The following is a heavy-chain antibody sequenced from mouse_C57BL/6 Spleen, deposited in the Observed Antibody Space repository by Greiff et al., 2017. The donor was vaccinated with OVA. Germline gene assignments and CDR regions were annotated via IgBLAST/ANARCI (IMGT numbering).Heavy chain of an antibody. CDR1: GFTFSSYA. D-gene: IGHD3-3*01. CDR3: ARGPSLGWYFDV. J-gene: IGHJ1*03. Sequence: DVMLVESGGGLVKPGGSLKLSCAASGFTFSSYAMSWVRQTPEKRLEWVATISDGGSYTYYPDNVKGRFTISRDNAKNNLYLQMSHLKSEDTAMYYCARGPSLGWYFDVWGTGTTVTVSS. V-gene: IGHV5-4*03. CDR2: ISDGGSYT.